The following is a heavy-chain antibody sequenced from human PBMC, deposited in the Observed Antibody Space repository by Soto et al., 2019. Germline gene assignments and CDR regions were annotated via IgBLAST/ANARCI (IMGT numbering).Heavy chain of an antibody. Sequence: SVKVSCKASGGTFSSYAISWVRQAPGQGLEWMGGIIPIFGTANYAQKFQGRVTITADESTSTAYMELSSLRSEDTAVYYCAIDPLHYSSSWDLTGDYWGQGTLVTVSS. J-gene: IGHJ4*02. CDR2: IIPIFGTA. CDR1: GGTFSSYA. V-gene: IGHV1-69*13. D-gene: IGHD6-13*01. CDR3: AIDPLHYSSSWDLTGDY.